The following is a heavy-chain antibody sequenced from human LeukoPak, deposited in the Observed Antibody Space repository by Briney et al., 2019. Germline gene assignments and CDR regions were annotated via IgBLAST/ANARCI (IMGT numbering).Heavy chain of an antibody. CDR1: GFTFSSYA. CDR2: IRYDESNK. CDR3: ARGYLITGYYYYMDV. D-gene: IGHD5-24*01. V-gene: IGHV3-30*02. Sequence: GGSLRLSCAASGFTFSSYAMSWVRQAPGKGLEWVAFIRYDESNKSYADSVKGRFTISRDNSKNTLYLQMNSLRAEDTAVYYCARGYLITGYYYYMDVWGKGTTVTVSS. J-gene: IGHJ6*03.